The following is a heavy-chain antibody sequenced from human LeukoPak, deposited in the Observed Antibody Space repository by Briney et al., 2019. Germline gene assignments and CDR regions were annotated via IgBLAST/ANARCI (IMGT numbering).Heavy chain of an antibody. D-gene: IGHD1-26*01. CDR3: AAGMGATIFGHY. CDR2: IVVGSGNT. CDR1: GFTFTSSA. J-gene: IGHJ4*02. V-gene: IGHV1-58*01. Sequence: TSVKVSCKASGFTFTSSAVQWVRQARGQRLEWIGWIVVGSGNTNYAQKFQERVTITRDMSTSTAYMKLSSLRSEDTAVYYCAAGMGATIFGHYWGQGTLVTVSS.